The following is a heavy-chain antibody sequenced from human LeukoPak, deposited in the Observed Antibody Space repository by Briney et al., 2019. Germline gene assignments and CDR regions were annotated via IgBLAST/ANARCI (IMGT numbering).Heavy chain of an antibody. CDR3: ARPSGSLVATTGSVGAFDI. CDR1: SGSISSGNYY. D-gene: IGHD5-12*01. J-gene: IGHJ3*02. CDR2: IYYSGST. V-gene: IGHV4-39*01. Sequence: SETLSLTCTVSSGSISSGNYYWGWIRQPPGKGLEWIGSIYYSGSTYYNPSLKSRVTMSVDTSKNQFSLKLSSVTAADTAVYYCARPSGSLVATTGSVGAFDIWGQGTMVTVSS.